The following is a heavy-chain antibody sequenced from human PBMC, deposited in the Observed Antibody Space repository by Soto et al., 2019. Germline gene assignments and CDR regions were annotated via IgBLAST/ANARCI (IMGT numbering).Heavy chain of an antibody. CDR1: GFTFSSYG. V-gene: IGHV3-30*18. CDR2: ISYDGSNK. D-gene: IGHD4-17*01. J-gene: IGHJ6*02. Sequence: PGGSLRLSCAASGFTFSSYGMHWVRQAPGKGLEWVAVISYDGSNKYYADSVKGRFTISRDNSKNTLYLQMNSLRAEDTAVYYCAKNYGGKGRNYYYGMDVWGQGTTVTVSS. CDR3: AKNYGGKGRNYYYGMDV.